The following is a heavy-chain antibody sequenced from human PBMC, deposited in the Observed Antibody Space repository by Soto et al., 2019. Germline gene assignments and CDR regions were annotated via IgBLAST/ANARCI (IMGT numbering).Heavy chain of an antibody. CDR3: ASRADISTSFIDY. Sequence: SETLSLTCTVSGGSISSGDYYWSWIRQPPGKGLEWIGYIYYSGSTYYNPSLKSRVTISVDTSKNQFSLKLSSVTAADTAVYYCASRADISTSFIDYWGQGTLVTVSS. CDR1: GGSISSGDYY. CDR2: IYYSGST. D-gene: IGHD2-2*01. J-gene: IGHJ4*02. V-gene: IGHV4-30-4*01.